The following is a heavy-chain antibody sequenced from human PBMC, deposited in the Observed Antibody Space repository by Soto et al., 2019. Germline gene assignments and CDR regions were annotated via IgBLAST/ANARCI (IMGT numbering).Heavy chain of an antibody. CDR1: GFTFSNAW. CDR2: IKSKTDGGTT. V-gene: IGHV3-15*01. CDR3: TTDAHRHKKAASEDARSYYYGIDV. Sequence: EVQLVESGGGLVKPGGSLRLSCAASGFTFSNAWMSWVRQAPGKGLEWVGRIKSKTDGGTTDYAAPVKGRFTIAKDDSKNTRYLQMNSLKTEDKAVYDWTTDAHRHKKAASEDARSYYYGIDVWGQGTTVTVSS. J-gene: IGHJ6*02. D-gene: IGHD6-13*01.